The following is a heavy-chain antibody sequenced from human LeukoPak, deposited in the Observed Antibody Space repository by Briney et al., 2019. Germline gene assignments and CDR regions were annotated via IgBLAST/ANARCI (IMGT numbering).Heavy chain of an antibody. CDR3: ARTGIAVAVPGNWFDP. CDR1: GYTFTSYA. J-gene: IGHJ5*02. CDR2: INTNTGNP. D-gene: IGHD6-19*01. V-gene: IGHV7-4-1*02. Sequence: ASVKVSCKASGYTFTSYAMNWVRQAPEQGLEWMGWINTNTGNPTYAQGFTGRFVFSLDTSVSTAYLQISSLKAEDTAVYYCARTGIAVAVPGNWFDPWGQGTLVTVSS.